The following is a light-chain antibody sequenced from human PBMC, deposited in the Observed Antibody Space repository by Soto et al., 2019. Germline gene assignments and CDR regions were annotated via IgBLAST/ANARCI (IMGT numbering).Light chain of an antibody. Sequence: TSXXVGNFNLVSWYRRHPDKAPKLXXYEVTKRPAGVXNRXXASKSGNTASLTISGLQAEDEADYYCCSYGGSGAYVXGTGTKLTVL. J-gene: IGLJ1*01. CDR3: CSYGGSGAYV. CDR1: SXXVGNFNL. V-gene: IGLV2-23*02. CDR2: EVT.